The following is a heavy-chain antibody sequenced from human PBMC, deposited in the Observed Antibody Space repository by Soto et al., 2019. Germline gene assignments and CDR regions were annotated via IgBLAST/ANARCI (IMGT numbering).Heavy chain of an antibody. Sequence: QVQLVQSGAEVRKAGSAVRVSCKASGGTFNMYAMNWVRQAPGQGLEWMAGIIPIFDTPRYAQQFRGRVTINVDELTSTAYMELSSLRSEDTAIYYCTRSIGSGGVMGGFDYWGQGTLVTVAS. CDR2: IIPIFDTP. CDR3: TRSIGSGGVMGGFDY. D-gene: IGHD3-16*01. V-gene: IGHV1-69*01. J-gene: IGHJ4*02. CDR1: GGTFNMYA.